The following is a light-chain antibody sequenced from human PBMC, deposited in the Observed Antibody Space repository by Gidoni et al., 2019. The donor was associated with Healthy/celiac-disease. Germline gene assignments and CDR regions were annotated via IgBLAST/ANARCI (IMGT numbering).Light chain of an antibody. CDR2: WAS. Sequence: DIVMTQAPDSLAVSLGERATINCKSSQSILYSSNNKNYLALYQQKPGQPPKLLIYWASTRESGVPDRFSGSGSGTDFTLTISSLQAEDVAVYYCHQYYGTPITFGQGTRLEIK. CDR1: QSILYSSNNKNY. J-gene: IGKJ5*01. CDR3: HQYYGTPIT. V-gene: IGKV4-1*01.